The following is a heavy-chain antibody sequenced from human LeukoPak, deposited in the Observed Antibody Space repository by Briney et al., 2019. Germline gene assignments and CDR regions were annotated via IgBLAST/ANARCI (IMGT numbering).Heavy chain of an antibody. D-gene: IGHD6-19*01. V-gene: IGHV4-59*01. CDR1: GGSISSYY. CDR2: ICYSGST. J-gene: IGHJ4*02. Sequence: SETLSLTCTVSGGSISSYYWSWIRQPPGKGLEWIGYICYSGSTNYNPSLKSRVTISVDTSKNQFSLKLSSVTAADTAMYYCARGVAVAGTFDYWGQGTLVTVSS. CDR3: ARGVAVAGTFDY.